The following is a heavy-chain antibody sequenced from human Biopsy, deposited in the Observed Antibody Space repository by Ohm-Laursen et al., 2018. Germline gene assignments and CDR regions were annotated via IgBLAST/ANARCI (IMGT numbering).Heavy chain of an antibody. V-gene: IGHV1-46*01. CDR2: MNPSGSTT. J-gene: IGHJ4*02. CDR1: GYSFTSYY. D-gene: IGHD6-19*01. CDR3: ARNTGWYGDLYYFDY. Sequence: SVTAFCTASGYSFTSYYMHWVRQAPGKGLEWMGMMNPSGSTTSYPQIFQGRVTMTRDTSKSTVYMELSSLRSADTAVYFCARNTGWYGDLYYFDYWGQGTLVTVSS.